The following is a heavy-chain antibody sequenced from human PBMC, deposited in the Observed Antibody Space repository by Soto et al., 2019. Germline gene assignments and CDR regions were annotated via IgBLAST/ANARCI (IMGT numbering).Heavy chain of an antibody. CDR1: GASLSRYY. CDR3: VRDGTKNLRDRFEP. CDR2: SYATGDT. V-gene: IGHV4-4*07. Sequence: QVVLQESGPGVVKPSDTLSLTCNVSGASLSRYYWSWIRQPPGKGLEWIGRSYATGDTDYNPSLKSRISMSVDMSKKQFSLTLRSVTAADTAIYYCVRDGTKNLRDRFEPWGRGILVTVSS. D-gene: IGHD1-26*01. J-gene: IGHJ5*02.